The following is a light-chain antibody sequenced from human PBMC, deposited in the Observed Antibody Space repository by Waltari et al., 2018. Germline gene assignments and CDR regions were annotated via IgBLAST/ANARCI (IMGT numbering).Light chain of an antibody. V-gene: IGKV3-11*01. J-gene: IGKJ4*01. CDR3: QQRSSWPLT. CDR1: PSVSSY. Sequence: DIVLSQSPGTLSLSLGERAPLPCTASPSVSSYLAWYQHRPGHAPSLLIFDGSKRATGTPARFRGSESGTDVTHTITSLEPEDFAVYDCQQRSSWPLTFGGGTKVEIK. CDR2: DGS.